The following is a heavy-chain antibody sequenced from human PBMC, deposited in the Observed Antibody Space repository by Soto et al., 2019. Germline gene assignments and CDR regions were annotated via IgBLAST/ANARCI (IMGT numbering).Heavy chain of an antibody. D-gene: IGHD5-12*01. Sequence: SETLSLTCTVSGGSISSGGYYWSWIRQHPGKGLEWIGYIYYSGSTYYNPSLKSRVTISVDTSKNQFSLKLSSVTAADTAVYYCARGRGEMATRLNFDYWGQGTLVTVSS. J-gene: IGHJ4*02. CDR1: GGSISSGGYY. CDR2: IYYSGST. V-gene: IGHV4-31*03. CDR3: ARGRGEMATRLNFDY.